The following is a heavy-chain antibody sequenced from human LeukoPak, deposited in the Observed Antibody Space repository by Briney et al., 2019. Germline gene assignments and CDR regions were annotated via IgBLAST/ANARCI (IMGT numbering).Heavy chain of an antibody. V-gene: IGHV1-8*02. Sequence: ASVKVSCKASGYTFTSYGISWVRQATGQGLEWMGWMNPNSGNTGYAQKFQGRVTMTRNTSISTAYMELSSLRSEDTAVYYCARGPDFWSGYYTYLRIYYYYGMDVWGQGTTVTVSS. CDR3: ARGPDFWSGYYTYLRIYYYYGMDV. J-gene: IGHJ6*02. CDR1: GYTFTSYG. D-gene: IGHD3-3*01. CDR2: MNPNSGNT.